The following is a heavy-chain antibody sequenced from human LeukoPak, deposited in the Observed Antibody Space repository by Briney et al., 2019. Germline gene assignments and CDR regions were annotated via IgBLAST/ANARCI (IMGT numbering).Heavy chain of an antibody. V-gene: IGHV1-46*01. Sequence: ASVKVSCKAFGYTFTSYYMHWVRQAPGQGLEWMGIINPSGGSTSYAQKFQGRVTMTRDTSTSTVYMELSSLRSEDTAVYYCARSLYCSSTSCYLPDYWGQGTLVTVSS. CDR1: GYTFTSYY. J-gene: IGHJ4*02. CDR2: INPSGGST. CDR3: ARSLYCSSTSCYLPDY. D-gene: IGHD2-2*01.